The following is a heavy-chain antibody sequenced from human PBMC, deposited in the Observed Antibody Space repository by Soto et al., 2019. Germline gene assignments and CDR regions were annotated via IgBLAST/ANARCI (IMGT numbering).Heavy chain of an antibody. CDR3: ARVRGDSGYDTNWFDP. D-gene: IGHD5-12*01. J-gene: IGHJ5*02. CDR2: IYYSGST. CDR1: GGSISSYY. V-gene: IGHV4-59*01. Sequence: SETLSLTCTVSGGSISSYYWSWIRQPPGKGLEWIGYIYYSGSTNYNPSLKSRVTISVDTSKNQFSLKLSSVTAADTAVYYCARVRGDSGYDTNWFDPWGQGTLVTVSS.